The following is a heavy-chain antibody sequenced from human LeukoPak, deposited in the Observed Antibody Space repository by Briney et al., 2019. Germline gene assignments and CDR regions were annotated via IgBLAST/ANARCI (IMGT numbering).Heavy chain of an antibody. J-gene: IGHJ3*02. Sequence: GASVNVSCKASGGTFSSYAISWVRQAPGQGLEWMGRIIPIFGTANYAQKFQGRVTITTDESTSTAYMELSSLRSEDTAVYYCARDRQQQLGAFDIWGQGTMVTVSS. CDR2: IIPIFGTA. CDR1: GGTFSSYA. D-gene: IGHD6-13*01. CDR3: ARDRQQQLGAFDI. V-gene: IGHV1-69*05.